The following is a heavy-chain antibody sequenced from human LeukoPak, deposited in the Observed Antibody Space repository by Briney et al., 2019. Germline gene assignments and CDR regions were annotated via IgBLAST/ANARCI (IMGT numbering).Heavy chain of an antibody. CDR2: ISGSGGST. D-gene: IGHD5-12*01. Sequence: PGGSLRLSCAASGFTFSSYAMSWVRQAPGKGLEWVSAISGSGGSTYYADSVKGRFTISRDNSKNTLYLQMNSLRAEDTAVYYCGKDSRGYSGYDPVTPDAFDIWGQGTMVTVSS. CDR1: GFTFSSYA. V-gene: IGHV3-23*01. J-gene: IGHJ3*02. CDR3: GKDSRGYSGYDPVTPDAFDI.